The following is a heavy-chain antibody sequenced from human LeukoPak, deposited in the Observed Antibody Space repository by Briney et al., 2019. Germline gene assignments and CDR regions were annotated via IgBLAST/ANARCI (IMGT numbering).Heavy chain of an antibody. V-gene: IGHV4-39*07. Sequence: SETLSLTCTVSGGSISSSNYYWGWIRQPPGKGLEWIGSIYYSGNTYYNPSLKSRVTISVDASKNQFSLKLSSVTAADTAVYYCARPRYYGSGFDPWGQGTLVTVSS. CDR1: GGSISSSNYY. CDR2: IYYSGNT. CDR3: ARPRYYGSGFDP. D-gene: IGHD3-10*01. J-gene: IGHJ5*02.